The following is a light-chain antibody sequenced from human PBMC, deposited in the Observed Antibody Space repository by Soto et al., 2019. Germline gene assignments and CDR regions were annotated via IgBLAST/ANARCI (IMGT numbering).Light chain of an antibody. CDR2: GVS. CDR1: QSSSSN. Sequence: EIGMTQSPATLSVSPGERATLSCRASQSSSSNLAWYQQKPGQAPRLLMYGVSIRATGIAARFSGSGSGTEVTLTISSLQSEEFAIYYCQQYDDWPPEYTFGQGTQVELK. CDR3: QQYDDWPPEYT. V-gene: IGKV3-15*01. J-gene: IGKJ2*01.